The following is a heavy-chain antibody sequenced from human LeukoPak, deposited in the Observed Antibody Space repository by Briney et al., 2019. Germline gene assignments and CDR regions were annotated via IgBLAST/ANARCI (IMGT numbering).Heavy chain of an antibody. V-gene: IGHV4-61*01. CDR3: ARVAVVRPLEWFALLLKDYYYGMDV. D-gene: IGHD3-3*01. Sequence: PSETLSLTCTVSGGSVSSGSYYWSWIRQPPGKGLEWIGYIYYSGSTNYNPSLKSRVTISVDTSKNQFSLKLSSVTAADTAVYYCARVAVVRPLEWFALLLKDYYYGMDVWGQGTTVTVSS. CDR2: IYYSGST. J-gene: IGHJ6*02. CDR1: GGSVSSGSYY.